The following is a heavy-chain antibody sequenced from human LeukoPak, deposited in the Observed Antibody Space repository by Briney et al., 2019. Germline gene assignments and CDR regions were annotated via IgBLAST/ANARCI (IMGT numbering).Heavy chain of an antibody. V-gene: IGHV1-8*01. Sequence: GASVPVSCKASGYTFTRYDINWVRQATGQGREWMGWMNPNSGNTGYAQLLQGRVTMTNNTSISTAYMELSSLRSDDTAVYYCASSSLYYYDSSGAFDIWGQGTMVTVSS. D-gene: IGHD3-22*01. CDR3: ASSSLYYYDSSGAFDI. CDR1: GYTFTRYD. CDR2: MNPNSGNT. J-gene: IGHJ3*02.